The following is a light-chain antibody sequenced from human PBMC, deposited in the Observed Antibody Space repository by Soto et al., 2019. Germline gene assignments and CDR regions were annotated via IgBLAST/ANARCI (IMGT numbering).Light chain of an antibody. V-gene: IGKV3-15*01. CDR1: QGVXGN. J-gene: IGKJ1*01. Sequence: IVLTQSAGTLYLSPGERATLSCRASQGVXGNLGWDEQRPGQAPRTLIXGPPIRATEVPARFIGSGSGKEFTLTISSLQSEYFAVYFCQHYDKWPTWTFGQGTKVDIK. CDR2: GPP. CDR3: QHYDKWPTWT.